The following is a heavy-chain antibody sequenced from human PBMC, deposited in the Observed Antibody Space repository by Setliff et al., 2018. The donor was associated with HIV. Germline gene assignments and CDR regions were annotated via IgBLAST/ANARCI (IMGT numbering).Heavy chain of an antibody. D-gene: IGHD1-26*01. CDR2: IYYSGGT. Sequence: SETLSLTCTVSGGSISSSSYYWGWIRQPPGKGLEWIGTIYYSGGTYYKLSLKSRLIISLDTSKNQFSLNLRSVTAADTAVYFCASGGHRLHDYWGQGTLVTV. CDR3: ASGGHRLHDY. CDR1: GGSISSSSYY. J-gene: IGHJ4*02. V-gene: IGHV4-39*07.